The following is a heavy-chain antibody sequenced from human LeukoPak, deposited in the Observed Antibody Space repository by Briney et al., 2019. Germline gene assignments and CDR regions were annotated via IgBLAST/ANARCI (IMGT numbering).Heavy chain of an antibody. CDR1: GGAFSIYA. CDR2: IIPIFGTA. V-gene: IGHV1-69*13. J-gene: IGHJ4*02. D-gene: IGHD4-17*01. Sequence: SVKVSCTASGGAFSIYAISWVRQAPGQGLEWMGGIIPIFGTANYAQKFQGRVTITADESTSTAYMELSSLRSEDTAVYYCAIDYGVGGFDYWGQGILVTVSS. CDR3: AIDYGVGGFDY.